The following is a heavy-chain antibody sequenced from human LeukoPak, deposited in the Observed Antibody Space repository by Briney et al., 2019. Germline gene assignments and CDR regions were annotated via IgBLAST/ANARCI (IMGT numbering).Heavy chain of an antibody. CDR1: GFTFSTYG. J-gene: IGHJ4*02. Sequence: GGSLRLSCAGSGFTFSTYGMRWVRQAPTKGLEWLSTISGSSDSTYYADSVKGRFTISRDNSKNTLFLQMNSLRAEDTAIYYCAKWQYYVSGDDYWGQGILVTVSS. CDR2: ISGSSDST. D-gene: IGHD3-10*01. CDR3: AKWQYYVSGDDY. V-gene: IGHV3-23*01.